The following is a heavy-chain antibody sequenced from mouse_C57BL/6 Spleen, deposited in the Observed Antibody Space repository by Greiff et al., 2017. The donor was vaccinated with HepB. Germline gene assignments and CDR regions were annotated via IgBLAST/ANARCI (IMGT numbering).Heavy chain of an antibody. CDR2: ISTYYGDA. Sequence: VQLQQSGPELVRPGVSVKISCKGSGYTFTDYAMHWVKQSHAKSLEWIGVISTYYGDASYNQKFKDKATMTVDKSSSTAYMELARLTSEDSAVYYCARLPMYYYGSSRFAYWGQGTLVTVSA. CDR3: ARLPMYYYGSSRFAY. D-gene: IGHD1-1*01. J-gene: IGHJ3*01. V-gene: IGHV1-67*01. CDR1: GYTFTDYA.